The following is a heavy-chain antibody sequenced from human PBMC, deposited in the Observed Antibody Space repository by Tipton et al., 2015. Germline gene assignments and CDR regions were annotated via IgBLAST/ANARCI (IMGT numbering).Heavy chain of an antibody. V-gene: IGHV1-69*01. CDR1: GGTFSSFA. Sequence: QLVQSGPEVKKPGSSVKVSCKASGGTFSSFAISWVRQAPGQGLEWMGEISPFFGTANYAQTLQGRVTITADESTSTAYMELSSLRSEDTAVYYCATLGGMGMEAFNNWGQGTLVTVSS. CDR2: ISPFFGTA. CDR3: ATLGGMGMEAFNN. D-gene: IGHD3-16*01. J-gene: IGHJ4*02.